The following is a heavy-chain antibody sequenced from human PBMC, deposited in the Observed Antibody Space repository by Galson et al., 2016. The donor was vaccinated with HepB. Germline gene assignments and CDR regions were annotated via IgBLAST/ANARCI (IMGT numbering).Heavy chain of an antibody. V-gene: IGHV3-23*01. D-gene: IGHD1-26*01. CDR3: AKGRSTGSHYHPPDY. J-gene: IGHJ4*02. Sequence: SLRLSCAASGFTFSAYAMTWVRQTPGKGLEWVSAISGRADTTYYADSVKGRFTVSRDNSKNTLYLQMDSLRAEDTALYFCAKGRSTGSHYHPPDYWGQGAPVTV. CDR2: ISGRADTT. CDR1: GFTFSAYA.